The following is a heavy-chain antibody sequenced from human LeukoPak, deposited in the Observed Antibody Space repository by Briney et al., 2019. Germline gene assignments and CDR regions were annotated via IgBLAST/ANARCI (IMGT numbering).Heavy chain of an antibody. CDR2: ISGSGGST. D-gene: IGHD3-16*02. CDR3: AKDAITFGGVIDYYFDY. CDR1: GFTFSSYW. J-gene: IGHJ4*02. Sequence: PGGSLRLSCAASGFTFSSYWMSWVRQAPGKGLEWVSAISGSGGSTYYADSVKGRFTISRDNSKNTLYLQMNSLRAEDTAVYYCAKDAITFGGVIDYYFDYWGQGTLVTVSS. V-gene: IGHV3-23*01.